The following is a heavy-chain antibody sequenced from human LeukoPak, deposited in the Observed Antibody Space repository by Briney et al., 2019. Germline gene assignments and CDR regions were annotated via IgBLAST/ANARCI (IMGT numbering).Heavy chain of an antibody. CDR2: IKTKTDGDRT. V-gene: IGHV3-15*01. J-gene: IGHJ4*02. Sequence: GGSLRLFCVVPGFTFSNAWMSWIRQAPGKGLEWVGRIKTKTDGDRTDYAAPVEGRLTISRDDSKNTLSLQMNSLKTEDTAVYNGVGVPALIRYGGRGTRVSVSS. CDR3: VGVPALIRY. CDR1: GFTFSNAW. D-gene: IGHD2-2*01.